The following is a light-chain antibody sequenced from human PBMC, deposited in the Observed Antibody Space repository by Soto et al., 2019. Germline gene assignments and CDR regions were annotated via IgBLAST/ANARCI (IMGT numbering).Light chain of an antibody. Sequence: DIQVTQAPSSLSASVGDRVTITCLASQSIRTYLNWYQQKSGKAPKLLIYDASDLETGVPSRFSGSGSGTDFTFTINSLQPEDIATYYCQQYDNLPLTFGGGTKVDIK. V-gene: IGKV1-33*01. CDR1: QSIRTY. J-gene: IGKJ4*01. CDR3: QQYDNLPLT. CDR2: DAS.